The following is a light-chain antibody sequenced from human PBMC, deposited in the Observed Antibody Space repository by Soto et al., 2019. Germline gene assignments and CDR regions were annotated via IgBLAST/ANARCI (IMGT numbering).Light chain of an antibody. J-gene: IGKJ1*01. CDR3: QQTYTPVAT. Sequence: DIQVTQSPSSLSASVGDSVTLSCQTSQRVDSYIHWYQHQSGKPPKLLIYAASTLQDGVPSRFSGGGSGTAFSLIITGMQPGDSATYYCQQTYTPVATFGQGTKV. CDR1: QRVDSY. CDR2: AAS. V-gene: IGKV1-39*01.